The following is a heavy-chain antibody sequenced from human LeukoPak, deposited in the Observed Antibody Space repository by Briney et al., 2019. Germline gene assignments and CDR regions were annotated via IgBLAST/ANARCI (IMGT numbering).Heavy chain of an antibody. CDR1: GGSFSGYY. V-gene: IGHV4-34*01. Sequence: PSETLSLTCAVYGGSFSGYYWSWIRQPPGKGLEWIGEINHSGSTNYNPSLKSRVTISVDTSKNQFSLKLSSVTAADTAVYYCARRLNDGYSYGCFDYWGQGTLVTVSS. CDR2: INHSGST. D-gene: IGHD5-18*01. CDR3: ARRLNDGYSYGCFDY. J-gene: IGHJ4*02.